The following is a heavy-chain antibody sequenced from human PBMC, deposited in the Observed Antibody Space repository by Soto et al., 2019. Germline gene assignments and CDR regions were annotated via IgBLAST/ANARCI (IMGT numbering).Heavy chain of an antibody. Sequence: QLQLQESGSGLVKPSQTLSPTCAVSAGSISSGGYSWSWIWQPLRKGLQWIGYIYHSGSTYYNPSLKSRGSMSVDGAKSQCSLKLSSVAAADTSVYCCTRGITTVTTFDYWGQGTLVTVSS. J-gene: IGHJ4*02. D-gene: IGHD4-4*01. V-gene: IGHV4-30-2*01. CDR3: TRGITTVTTFDY. CDR2: IYHSGST. CDR1: AGSISSGGYS.